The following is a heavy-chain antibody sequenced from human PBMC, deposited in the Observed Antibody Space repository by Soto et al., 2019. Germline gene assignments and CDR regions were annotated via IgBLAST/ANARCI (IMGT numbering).Heavy chain of an antibody. CDR3: ARDYYDSSGYLAFLDY. CDR1: GFTFSSYS. J-gene: IGHJ4*02. Sequence: PGGSLRLSCAASGFTFSSYSLNWVRQAPGKGLEWVSSITSSSNYIYYADSVKGRFTISRDNAKNSLYLQMNSLRAEDTAVYYCARDYYDSSGYLAFLDYWGQGTLVTVS. D-gene: IGHD3-22*01. V-gene: IGHV3-21*01. CDR2: ITSSSNYI.